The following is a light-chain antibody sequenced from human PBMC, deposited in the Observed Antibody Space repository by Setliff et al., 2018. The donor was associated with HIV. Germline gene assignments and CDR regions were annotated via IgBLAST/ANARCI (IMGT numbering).Light chain of an antibody. CDR3: CSYVAGSHYV. V-gene: IGLV2-23*01. CDR2: EGS. J-gene: IGLJ1*01. CDR1: SSDLGSYHL. Sequence: QSALTQPASVSGSPGQSITISCTGTSSDLGSYHLVSWYQHNPGKDPKLMIYEGSQRPSGVSTRFSGSTSGDTASLPIAGLQAEDEADYYCCSYVAGSHYVFGTGTKVTVL.